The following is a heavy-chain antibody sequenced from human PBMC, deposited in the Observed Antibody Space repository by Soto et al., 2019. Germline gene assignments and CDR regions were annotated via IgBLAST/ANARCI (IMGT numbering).Heavy chain of an antibody. D-gene: IGHD1-1*01. CDR1: GFTFSSYT. CDR2: ISSRNSHI. CDR3: ASSYVAALDY. J-gene: IGHJ4*02. V-gene: IGHV3-21*01. Sequence: EVQLVESGGGLVKPGGSPRLSCAASGFTFSSYTMNWVRQAPGKGLEWVSSISSRNSHIYYADSVKGRFIISRDNAKKSLDLQMNSLRAEDTAVYYCASSYVAALDYWGQGTLVTVSS.